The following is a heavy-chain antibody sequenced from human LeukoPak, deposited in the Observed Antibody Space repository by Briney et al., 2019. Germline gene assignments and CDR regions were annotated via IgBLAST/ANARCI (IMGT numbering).Heavy chain of an antibody. V-gene: IGHV4-39*02. Sequence: RTSETLSLTCTVSGGFISSSRYYWGWIRQPPGKGLEWIGSIYYSGSTYYNPSLKSRVTISVDTSKNHFSLKLSSVTAADTAVYYCARLPANYYYYGMDVWGQGTTVTVSS. J-gene: IGHJ6*02. CDR1: GGFISSSRYY. CDR3: ARLPANYYYYGMDV. CDR2: IYYSGST.